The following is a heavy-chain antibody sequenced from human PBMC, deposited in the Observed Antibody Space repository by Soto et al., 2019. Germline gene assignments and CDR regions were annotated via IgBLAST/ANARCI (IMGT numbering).Heavy chain of an antibody. Sequence: QVQLQESGPGLVKPSQTLSLTCTVSGGSISSGGYYWSWIRQHPGKGLEWIGYIYYSGSTYYNPSLKRRVTISXXTXKXXFSLKLSSVTAADTAVYYCARDRGDSSGYPGDFQHWGQGTLVTVSS. CDR1: GGSISSGGYY. CDR2: IYYSGST. V-gene: IGHV4-31*03. CDR3: ARDRGDSSGYPGDFQH. D-gene: IGHD3-22*01. J-gene: IGHJ1*01.